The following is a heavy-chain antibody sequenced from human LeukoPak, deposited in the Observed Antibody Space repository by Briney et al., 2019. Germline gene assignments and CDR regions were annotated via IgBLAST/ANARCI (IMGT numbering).Heavy chain of an antibody. CDR3: ARGGRGNWFDP. J-gene: IGHJ5*02. Sequence: SETLSLTCIVSGDSITGHYWNWIRQPAGKGLEWIGRISYVGHSDYSASLKGRLTMSIDTSKNQFSLKLSSVTAADTAVYYCARGGRGNWFDPWGQGTLVTVSS. D-gene: IGHD1-26*01. CDR2: ISYVGHS. CDR1: GDSITGHY. V-gene: IGHV4-4*07.